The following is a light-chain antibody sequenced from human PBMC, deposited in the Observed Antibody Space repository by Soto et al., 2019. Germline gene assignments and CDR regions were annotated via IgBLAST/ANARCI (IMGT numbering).Light chain of an antibody. V-gene: IGKV1-5*01. CDR2: DTF. CDR1: QSISSW. CDR3: QQYNSYSRT. Sequence: DIQMTQSLSSLSASVGDRVSITCRASQSISSWLAWYQQKPGKAPKLLMFDTFSLESGVPSRFSGSRSGTEFTLTISSLQPDDYATYYCQQYNSYSRTFGQGTKVDIK. J-gene: IGKJ1*01.